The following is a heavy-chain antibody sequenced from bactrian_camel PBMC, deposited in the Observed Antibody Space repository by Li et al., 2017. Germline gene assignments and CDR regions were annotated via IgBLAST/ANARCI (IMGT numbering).Heavy chain of an antibody. CDR3: AKDYVDGLGIDY. CDR2: IYTSGGIT. Sequence: QVQLVESGGGLVQPGGSLRLSCAASGFTFSSYYMSWVRQAPGKGLEWVSSIYTSGGITYYADSVKGRFTISRDDAKNTLYLQLNSLKTEDTAMYYCAKDYVDGLGIDYWGQGTQVTVS. V-gene: IGHV3-2*01. J-gene: IGHJ4*01. CDR1: GFTFSSYY. D-gene: IGHD5*01.